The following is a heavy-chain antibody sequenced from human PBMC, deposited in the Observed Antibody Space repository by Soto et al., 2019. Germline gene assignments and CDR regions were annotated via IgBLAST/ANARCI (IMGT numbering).Heavy chain of an antibody. CDR1: GYTFISYA. CDR3: AAGGGGSSY. CDR2: INPGNGDT. Sequence: QVQLVQSGAEEKKPGASVKVSCKASGYTFISYAMHWVRQAPGQSLEWMGWINPGNGDTKYSQTLQGRVTLTRDTSASTAYMELTSLSSDDTAVYYCAAGGGGSSYWGQGTLVTVSS. D-gene: IGHD2-15*01. V-gene: IGHV1-3*05. J-gene: IGHJ4*02.